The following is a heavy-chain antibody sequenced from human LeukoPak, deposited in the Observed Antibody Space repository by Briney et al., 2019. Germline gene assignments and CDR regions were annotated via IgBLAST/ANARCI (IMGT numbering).Heavy chain of an antibody. CDR3: AREWTVTYRAVDY. J-gene: IGHJ4*02. CDR2: ISSDGSSK. Sequence: PGGSLRLSCAASGFTSTSYDIHWVRQAPGKGLEWVAVISSDGSSKYYADSVKGRFTISRDNSKNTLYLQMNSLRAEDTAVYYCAREWTVTYRAVDYWGQGTLVTVSS. CDR1: GFTSTSYD. D-gene: IGHD4-17*01. V-gene: IGHV3-30-3*01.